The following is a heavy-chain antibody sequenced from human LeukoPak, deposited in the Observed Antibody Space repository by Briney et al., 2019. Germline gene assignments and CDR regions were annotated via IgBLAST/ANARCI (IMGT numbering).Heavy chain of an antibody. J-gene: IGHJ4*02. V-gene: IGHV1-69*02. CDR3: ARVGYSYGGDY. CDR1: GGTFSSYT. Sequence: SVKVSCKASGGTFSSYTISWVRQAPGQGLEWMGRIIPILGIANYAQKFQGRVTITADKSTSTAYMELSSLRSEGTAVYYCARVGYSYGGDYWGQGTLVTVSS. CDR2: IIPILGIA. D-gene: IGHD5-18*01.